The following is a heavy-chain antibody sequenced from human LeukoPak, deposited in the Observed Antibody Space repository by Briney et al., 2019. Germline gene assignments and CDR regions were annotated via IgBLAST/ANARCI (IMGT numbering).Heavy chain of an antibody. V-gene: IGHV3-11*01. CDR1: GVTFSDYY. Sequence: GGSLKLSCAASGVTFSDYYMGWIRQTPGKGLEWVSYISPSGDTIFYATSVKGRFIISRDNAKNSLYLQMNSLRAEDTALYYCARGRRGMVATWDSWGQGTLVTVSS. D-gene: IGHD5-12*01. CDR3: ARGRRGMVATWDS. CDR2: ISPSGDTI. J-gene: IGHJ5*01.